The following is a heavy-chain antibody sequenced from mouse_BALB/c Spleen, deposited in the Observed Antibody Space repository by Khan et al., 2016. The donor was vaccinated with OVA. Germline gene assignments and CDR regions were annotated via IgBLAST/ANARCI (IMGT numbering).Heavy chain of an antibody. V-gene: IGHV5-9-3*01. CDR2: ISSGGDST. CDR3: ARHNYGPFAY. Sequence: EVELVESGGGLVKPGGPLKLSCAASGFTFSNYALSWVRQTPEKRLEWVATISSGGDSTYYPDSVKGRFTISRDNAKNTLYLQMSSLRSEDTALYYCARHNYGPFAYWGQGTLVTVSA. D-gene: IGHD1-1*01. J-gene: IGHJ3*01. CDR1: GFTFSNYA.